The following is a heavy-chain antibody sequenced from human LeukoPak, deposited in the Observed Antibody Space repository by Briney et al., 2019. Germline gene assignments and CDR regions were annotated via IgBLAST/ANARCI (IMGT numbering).Heavy chain of an antibody. CDR2: IKQDGSEK. CDR3: ARDRGEGYNYVDDAFDI. Sequence: GGSLRLSCAASGFTFSTFSSYWMSWVRQAPGKGPEWVANIKQDGSEKYYVDSVEGRFTISRDNAQNSLYLQMNSLRAEDTAVYYCARDRGEGYNYVDDAFDIWGQGTMVTVSS. D-gene: IGHD5-24*01. J-gene: IGHJ3*02. CDR1: GFTFSTFSSYW. V-gene: IGHV3-7*01.